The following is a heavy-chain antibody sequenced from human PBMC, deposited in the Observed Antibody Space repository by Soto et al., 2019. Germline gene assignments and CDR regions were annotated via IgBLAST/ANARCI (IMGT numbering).Heavy chain of an antibody. Sequence: QVQLQESGSGLVKPSETLSLTCAVSGGSISSEYYSWSWIRQPPGKDLEWIGYIYHGGSTYYNPSLRSRVTLSVDTSKNHFSLRLTSVTAADTAVYSCARLNRLRNDAFDIWGQGTLVAVSS. V-gene: IGHV4-30-2*01. D-gene: IGHD3-16*01. CDR3: ARLNRLRNDAFDI. CDR1: GGSISSEYYS. J-gene: IGHJ3*02. CDR2: IYHGGST.